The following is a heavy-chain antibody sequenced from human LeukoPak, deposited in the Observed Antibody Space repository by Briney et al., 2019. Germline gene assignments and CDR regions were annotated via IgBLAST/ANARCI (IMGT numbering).Heavy chain of an antibody. CDR1: GGSISSGGYS. D-gene: IGHD2-21*02. CDR2: IYHSGST. CDR3: AREAAYCGGDCYPARFDP. Sequence: PSQTLSLTCAVSGGSISSGGYSWSWIRQPPGKGLEWIGYIYHSGSTYYNPSLKSRVTISVDTSKNQFSLKLSSVTAADTAVYYCAREAAYCGGDCYPARFDPWGQGTLVTVSS. J-gene: IGHJ5*02. V-gene: IGHV4-30-2*05.